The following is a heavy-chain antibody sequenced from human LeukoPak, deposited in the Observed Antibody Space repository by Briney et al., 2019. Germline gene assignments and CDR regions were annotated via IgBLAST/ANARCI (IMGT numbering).Heavy chain of an antibody. CDR3: ARQGVSITIFGVVNQDYYMDV. CDR1: GFTFSSYSMN. J-gene: IGHJ6*03. V-gene: IGHV4-39*01. Sequence: GSLRLSCAASGFTFSSYSMNWVRQPPGKGLEWIGSIYYSGSTYYNPSLKSRVTISVDTSKNQFSLKLSSVTAADTAVYYCARQGVSITIFGVVNQDYYMDVWGKGTTVTVSS. CDR2: IYYSGST. D-gene: IGHD3-3*01.